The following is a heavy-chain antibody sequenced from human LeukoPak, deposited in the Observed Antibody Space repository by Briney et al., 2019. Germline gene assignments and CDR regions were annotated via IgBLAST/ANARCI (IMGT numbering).Heavy chain of an antibody. V-gene: IGHV1-69*05. J-gene: IGHJ6*03. CDR3: AKDAGNYYYYMDV. CDR2: IIPIFGTA. Sequence: SVKVSCKASGGTFSSYAISWVRQAPGQGLEWMGGIIPIFGTANYAQKFQGRVTITTDESTSAAYMELSSLRSEDTAVYYCAKDAGNYYYYMDVWGKGTTVTVSS. CDR1: GGTFSSYA.